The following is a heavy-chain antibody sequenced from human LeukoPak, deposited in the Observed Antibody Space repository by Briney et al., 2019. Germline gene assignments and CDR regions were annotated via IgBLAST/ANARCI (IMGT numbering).Heavy chain of an antibody. V-gene: IGHV3-21*04. CDR2: ITSSSCI. CDR1: GFSFSSYS. Sequence: GGSLRLSCAASGFSFSSYSMNWVRQAPGKGLEWVSSITSSSCIYYADSVKGRFTISRDNAENSLYLQMNSLTAEDTAVYYCATDSRYYSGWFDDGLDVWGPGTTVTVSS. CDR3: ATDSRYYSGWFDDGLDV. J-gene: IGHJ6*02. D-gene: IGHD3-10*01.